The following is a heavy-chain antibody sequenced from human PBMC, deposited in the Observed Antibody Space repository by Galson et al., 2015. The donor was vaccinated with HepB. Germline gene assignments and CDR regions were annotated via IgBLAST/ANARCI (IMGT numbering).Heavy chain of an antibody. CDR3: ATLTGYSYGYYYYYGMDV. CDR1: GFTFSGSA. Sequence: SLRLSCAASGFTFSGSAMHWVRQASGKGLEWVGRIRSKANSYATAYAASVKGRFTISRDDSKNTAYLQMNSLKTEDTAVYYCATLTGYSYGYYYYYGMDVWGQGTTVTVSS. D-gene: IGHD5-18*01. CDR2: IRSKANSYAT. J-gene: IGHJ6*02. V-gene: IGHV3-73*01.